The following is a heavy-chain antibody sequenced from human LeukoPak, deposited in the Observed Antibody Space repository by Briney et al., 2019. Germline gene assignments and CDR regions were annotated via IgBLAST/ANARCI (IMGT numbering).Heavy chain of an antibody. CDR2: INHSGST. CDR1: GGSFSGYY. V-gene: IGHV4-34*01. D-gene: IGHD3-10*01. J-gene: IGHJ4*02. Sequence: PSETLSLTCAVYGGSFSGYYWSWIRQPPGKGLEWIGEINHSGSTNYNPSLKSRVTISVDTSKNQFSLKLSSVTAADTAVYYCARVAGSWGSGSYQFDYWGQGTLVTVSS. CDR3: ARVAGSWGSGSYQFDY.